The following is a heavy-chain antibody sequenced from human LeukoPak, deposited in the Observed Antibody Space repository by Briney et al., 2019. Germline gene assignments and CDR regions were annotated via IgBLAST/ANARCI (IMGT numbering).Heavy chain of an antibody. D-gene: IGHD5-12*01. CDR2: IRYDGSNK. CDR1: GFTFSSYG. J-gene: IGHJ4*02. V-gene: IGHV3-30*02. Sequence: PGGSLRLSCAASGFTFSSYGMHWVRQDPGKGLEWVALIRYDGSNKYYANSVKGRFTISRDNSKNTLYMQMNSLRAEDTAVYNCAKDGRRPGYSGYATKRGGYFDYWGQGTLVTVSS. CDR3: AKDGRRPGYSGYATKRGGYFDY.